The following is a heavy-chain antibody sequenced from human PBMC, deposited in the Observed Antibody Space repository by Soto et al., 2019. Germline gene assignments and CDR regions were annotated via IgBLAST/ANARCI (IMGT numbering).Heavy chain of an antibody. J-gene: IGHJ4*02. CDR1: GSRFTSYW. V-gene: IGHV5-10-1*01. D-gene: IGHD1-26*01. Sequence: GESLKISCTASGSRFTSYWISSVRHMPGKGLEWMGRIDASASYSNYSPSFQGHVTMSADKSVTTAYLQWNSLKASDTAIYYCARHSGSYLGDFDNWGQGTMVTVS. CDR2: IDASASYS. CDR3: ARHSGSYLGDFDN.